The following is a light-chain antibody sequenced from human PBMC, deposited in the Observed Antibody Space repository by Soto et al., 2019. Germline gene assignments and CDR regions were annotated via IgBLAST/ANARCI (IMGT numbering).Light chain of an antibody. J-gene: IGKJ1*01. CDR2: DAS. CDR1: QSISSW. Sequence: DLQMTQSPSTLSASVGDRVTITCRASQSISSWLAWYQQKPGKAPKLLIYDASSLESGVPSRFSGSGSGTEFTLTISSLQPDDFATYYCQQYNSCSFGQGTKVEIK. V-gene: IGKV1-5*01. CDR3: QQYNSCS.